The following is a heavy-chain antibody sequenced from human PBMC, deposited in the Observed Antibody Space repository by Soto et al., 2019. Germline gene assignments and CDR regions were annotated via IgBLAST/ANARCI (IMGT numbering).Heavy chain of an antibody. CDR3: ARATTVTSSFFYYGLDV. CDR2: MLYNGNT. Sequence: SETLSLTCAVSGDSVISNWWWGWVRQSPGKGVEWIGDMLYNGNTNYSPSLKSRLTMSLDTSQNQFSLHLTSVIAADSASYFCARATTVTSSFFYYGLDVWGQGTTVTVSS. V-gene: IGHV4-4*02. CDR1: GDSVISNWW. D-gene: IGHD4-17*01. J-gene: IGHJ6*02.